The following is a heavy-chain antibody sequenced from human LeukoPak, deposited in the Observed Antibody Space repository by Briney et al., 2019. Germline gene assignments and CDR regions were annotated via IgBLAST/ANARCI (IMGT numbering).Heavy chain of an antibody. CDR2: ISAYNGNT. J-gene: IGHJ4*02. V-gene: IGHV1-18*01. Sequence: ASVKASCKASVYTFTSYGISWVGQAPGQGLEWMGWISAYNGNTNYAQKLQGRVTMTTDTSTSTAYMELRSLRSDDTAVYYCARDPKVHRQLASYFDYWGQGTLVTVSS. CDR1: VYTFTSYG. CDR3: ARDPKVHRQLASYFDY. D-gene: IGHD6-13*01.